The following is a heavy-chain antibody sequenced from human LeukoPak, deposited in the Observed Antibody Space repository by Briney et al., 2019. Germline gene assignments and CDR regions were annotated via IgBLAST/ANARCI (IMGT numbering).Heavy chain of an antibody. Sequence: GGSLRLSCAASGFTFDDYAMHWVRQAPGKGQEWVSGISWNSGSIGYADSVKGRFTISRDNAKNSLYLQMNSLRAEDTALYYCAKGYYYDSSGPPFDYWGQGTLVTVSS. CDR1: GFTFDDYA. CDR2: ISWNSGSI. D-gene: IGHD3-22*01. J-gene: IGHJ4*02. V-gene: IGHV3-9*01. CDR3: AKGYYYDSSGPPFDY.